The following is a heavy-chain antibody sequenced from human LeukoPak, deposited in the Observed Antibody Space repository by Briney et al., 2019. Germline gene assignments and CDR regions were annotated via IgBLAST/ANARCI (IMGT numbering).Heavy chain of an antibody. J-gene: IGHJ4*02. V-gene: IGHV1-2*02. CDR1: RYTFTDYY. Sequence: EASVTVSFKASRYTFTDYYIHWVRQAPGQGLEWMGWINPNSGGTNYAQKFQGRVTMTRDTSISTAYMELSRLRSDDTAVYYCARGRNTVTTPFDYWGQGTLVTVSS. CDR2: INPNSGGT. CDR3: ARGRNTVTTPFDY. D-gene: IGHD4-17*01.